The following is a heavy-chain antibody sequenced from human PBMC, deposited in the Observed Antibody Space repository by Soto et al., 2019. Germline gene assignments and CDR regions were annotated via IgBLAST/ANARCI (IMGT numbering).Heavy chain of an antibody. V-gene: IGHV4-34*01. CDR3: ARAIEGYCSGGSCYGMDV. Sequence: SETLSLTCAVYGGSFSGYYWSWIRQPPGKGLEWIGEINHSGSTNYNPSLKSRVTISVDTSKNQFSLILSSVTAADTAVYYCARAIEGYCSGGSCYGMDVWGQGTAVT. D-gene: IGHD2-15*01. CDR2: INHSGST. CDR1: GGSFSGYY. J-gene: IGHJ6*02.